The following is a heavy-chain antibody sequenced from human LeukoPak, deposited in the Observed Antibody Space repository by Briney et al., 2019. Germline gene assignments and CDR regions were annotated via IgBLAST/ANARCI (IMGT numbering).Heavy chain of an antibody. CDR3: ALIPPRGVYDFDY. CDR1: GFTFSSYS. D-gene: IGHD6-13*01. CDR2: ISSSSSYI. V-gene: IGHV3-21*01. J-gene: IGHJ4*02. Sequence: GGSLRLSCAASGFTFSSYSMNWVRQAPGKGLEWVSSISSSSSYIYYADSVKGRFTISRDNAKNSLYLQMNSLRAEDTAVYYCALIPPRGVYDFDYWGQGTLVTVSS.